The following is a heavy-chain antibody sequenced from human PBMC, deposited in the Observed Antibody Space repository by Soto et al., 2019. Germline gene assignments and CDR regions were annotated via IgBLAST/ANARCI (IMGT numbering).Heavy chain of an antibody. J-gene: IGHJ6*03. D-gene: IGHD4-4*01. Sequence: LRLSCAASGFTFSSYSMNWVRQAPGKGLEWVSSISSSSSYIYYADSVKGRFTISRDNAKNSLYLQMNSLRAEDTAVYYCARRATVTTFPYYYYYMDVWGKGTTVTVSS. CDR2: ISSSSSYI. CDR3: ARRATVTTFPYYYYYMDV. CDR1: GFTFSSYS. V-gene: IGHV3-21*01.